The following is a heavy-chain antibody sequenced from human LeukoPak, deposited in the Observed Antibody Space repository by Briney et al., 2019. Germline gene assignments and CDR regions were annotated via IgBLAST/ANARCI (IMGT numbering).Heavy chain of an antibody. V-gene: IGHV3-11*04. CDR3: AREKYSSSSGFDY. CDR1: GFTFSDYY. D-gene: IGHD6-6*01. Sequence: AGGSLRLSCAASGFTFSDYYMSWIRQAPGKGLEWVSYISSSGSTIYYADSVKGRFTISWDNAKNSLYLQMNSLRAEDTAVYYCAREKYSSSSGFDYWGQGTLVTVSS. J-gene: IGHJ4*02. CDR2: ISSSGSTI.